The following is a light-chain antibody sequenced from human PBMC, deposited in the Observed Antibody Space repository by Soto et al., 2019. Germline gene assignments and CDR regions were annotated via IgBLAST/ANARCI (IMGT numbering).Light chain of an antibody. J-gene: IGKJ1*01. CDR1: QSVSSSY. CDR3: QYYGTSPPST. V-gene: IGKV3-20*01. Sequence: EIVLTQSPGTLSLSPGERATLSCRASQSVSSSYLAWYQQKPGQAPRLLIYGASSRATGIPDRFSGSGSGTDFPLTISRLEREDFAVYYCQYYGTSPPSTFGQGTKVEIE. CDR2: GAS.